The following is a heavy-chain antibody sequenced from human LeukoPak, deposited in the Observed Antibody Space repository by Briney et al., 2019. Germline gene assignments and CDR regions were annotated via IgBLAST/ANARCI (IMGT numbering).Heavy chain of an antibody. CDR1: GFIFSNYW. Sequence: GGSLRLSCAASGFIFSNYWMNWVRQTPGKGLEWVANIKKDGSEKYYVDSVRGRFTISRDNAKNSLYLQMNSLRAEDTAVYYCARDRGVVVYYYYMDVWGKGTTVTVSS. J-gene: IGHJ6*03. V-gene: IGHV3-7*01. CDR3: ARDRGVVVYYYYMDV. CDR2: IKKDGSEK. D-gene: IGHD2-2*01.